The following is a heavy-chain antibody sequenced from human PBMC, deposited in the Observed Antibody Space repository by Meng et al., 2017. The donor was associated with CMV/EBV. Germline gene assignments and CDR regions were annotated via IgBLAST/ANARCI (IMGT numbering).Heavy chain of an antibody. V-gene: IGHV4-30-4*08. Sequence: QVQLPESGPGRVKPSQTLPLTCTVAGGSISIGDYYWSWIRQPPGKGLEWIGYIYYSGSTYYNPSLKSRVTISVDTSKNQFSLKLSFVTAADTAVYYCARAQYSSSCDYWGQGTLVTVSS. CDR3: ARAQYSSSCDY. J-gene: IGHJ4*02. CDR2: IYYSGST. D-gene: IGHD6-13*01. CDR1: GGSISIGDYY.